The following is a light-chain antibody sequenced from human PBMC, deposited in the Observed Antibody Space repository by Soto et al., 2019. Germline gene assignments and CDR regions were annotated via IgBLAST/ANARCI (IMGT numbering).Light chain of an antibody. CDR3: QQYGGSPLT. V-gene: IGKV3-20*01. J-gene: IGKJ1*01. Sequence: EIVLTQSPGTLSLSPGERATLSCRASQSVSSSYLAWYQQKPGQSPRLLIYDASNRATGIPDRFSGSGSGTDFTLTVSRLEPEDFAVYYCQQYGGSPLTFGQGTKVEI. CDR1: QSVSSSY. CDR2: DAS.